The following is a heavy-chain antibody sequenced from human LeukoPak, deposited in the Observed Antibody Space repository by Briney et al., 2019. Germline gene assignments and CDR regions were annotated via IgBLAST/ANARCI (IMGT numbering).Heavy chain of an antibody. CDR1: GYTFTTYG. D-gene: IGHD6-6*01. V-gene: IGHV1-18*01. Sequence: ASVKVSCKASGYTFTTYGISWVRQAPGQGLERMGWISAYNGNTNYAQSLQGRVTMTTDTSTDTAYMELSSLRSEDTAVYYCATLELDPFDYWGQGTLVTVSS. J-gene: IGHJ4*02. CDR2: ISAYNGNT. CDR3: ATLELDPFDY.